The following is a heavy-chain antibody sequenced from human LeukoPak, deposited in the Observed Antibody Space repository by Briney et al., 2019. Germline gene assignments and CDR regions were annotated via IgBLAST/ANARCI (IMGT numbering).Heavy chain of an antibody. CDR3: AAEDTWNYFDY. CDR2: IKQDGSEK. Sequence: PGGSLTLSCAASGFTFSGYWMSWVRQAPGKGLEWVANIKQDGSEKYYVDSVKCRFTISRDNAKNSLYLQMNSLRVEDTAVYYCAAEDTWNYFDYWGQGTLVTVSS. D-gene: IGHD1-20*01. J-gene: IGHJ4*02. CDR1: GFTFSGYW. V-gene: IGHV3-7*01.